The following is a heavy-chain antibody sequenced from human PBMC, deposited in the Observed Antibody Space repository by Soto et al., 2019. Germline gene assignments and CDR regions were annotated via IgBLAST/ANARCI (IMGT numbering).Heavy chain of an antibody. CDR2: IIPVFGRP. CDR1: GGSFSSFG. J-gene: IGHJ1*01. D-gene: IGHD5-12*01. Sequence: ASVKVSCKASGGSFSSFGISWVRQAPGQGLEWMGGIIPVFGRPNYAQRFRGRLTITAGESTNTVYLELIDLRSEDTAVYYCAREGSGYNLWGQGTQVTVSS. CDR3: AREGSGYNL. V-gene: IGHV1-69*13.